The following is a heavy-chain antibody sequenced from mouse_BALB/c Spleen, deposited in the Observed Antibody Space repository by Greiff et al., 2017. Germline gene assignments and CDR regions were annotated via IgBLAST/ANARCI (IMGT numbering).Heavy chain of an antibody. CDR2: IYPGDGDT. V-gene: IGHV1-87*01. CDR3: ARRGSSSDFDY. J-gene: IGHJ2*01. CDR1: GYTFTSYW. D-gene: IGHD1-1*01. Sequence: VQLQQSGAELARPGASVKLSCKASGYTFTSYWMQWVKQRPGQGLEWIGAIYPGDGDTRYTQKFKGKATLTADKSSSTAYMQLSSLPSEDSAVYYCARRGSSSDFDYWGQGTTLTVSS.